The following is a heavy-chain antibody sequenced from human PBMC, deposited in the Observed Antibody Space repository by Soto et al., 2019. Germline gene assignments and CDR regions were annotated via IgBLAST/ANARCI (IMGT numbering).Heavy chain of an antibody. Sequence: ASVKVSCKASGYTFTSYYIHWVRQAPGQGLEWMGIINPSGGSTSYAQKFQGRVTMTRDTSTSTVYMELSSLRSEDTAVYYCARGALDDSSGYYGIPFDYWGQGTLVNVSS. D-gene: IGHD3-22*01. V-gene: IGHV1-46*01. CDR2: INPSGGST. CDR3: ARGALDDSSGYYGIPFDY. CDR1: GYTFTSYY. J-gene: IGHJ4*02.